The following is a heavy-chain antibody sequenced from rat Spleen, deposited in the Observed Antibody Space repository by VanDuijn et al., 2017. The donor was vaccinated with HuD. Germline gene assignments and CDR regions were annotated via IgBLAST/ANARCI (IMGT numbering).Heavy chain of an antibody. CDR3: ARLDRYVGLTY. D-gene: IGHD4-5*01. Sequence: EVKLVASGGGLVQPGRSLKLSCVVSGFTFSNRAMHWIRQAPAKGLEWVASISPSGGNTFYRDSVKGRFTISRDNAKSTLYLQVDSRRSEDTATYSCARLDRYVGLTYRGKGTLGTVSS. V-gene: IGHV5-19*01. CDR2: ISPSGGNT. J-gene: IGHJ3*01. CDR1: GFTFSNRA.